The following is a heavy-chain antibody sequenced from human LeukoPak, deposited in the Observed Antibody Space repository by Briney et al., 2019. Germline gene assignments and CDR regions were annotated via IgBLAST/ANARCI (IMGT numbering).Heavy chain of an antibody. J-gene: IGHJ4*02. Sequence: ASVKVSCKASGYIFTKYYMHRVLHAPGHGLEWMGIINPSGGSTSFAQKFQGRVTMTRDTSTSTVYMVLSSLRSEDTAVYYCARDVGPSQSSGCYYFDSWGQGTLVTVSS. CDR3: ARDVGPSQSSGCYYFDS. D-gene: IGHD6-19*01. CDR1: GYIFTKYY. V-gene: IGHV1-46*01. CDR2: INPSGGST.